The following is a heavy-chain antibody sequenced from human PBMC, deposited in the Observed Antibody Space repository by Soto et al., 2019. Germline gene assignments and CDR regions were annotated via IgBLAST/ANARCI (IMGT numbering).Heavy chain of an antibody. V-gene: IGHV4-4*08. CDR2: IVYNGST. J-gene: IGHJ6*03. CDR3: AREFFWRSSSSPTFYYDLDV. Sequence: VQLQESGEGLVKPSETMSLTCTVSGGSVSSYHWTWIRQSPGQGLEWIGSIVYNGSTDYNPSLKSRATISMSTSQRQFSLELTPVTAADTAVYYCAREFFWRSSSSPTFYYDLDVWGKGATVTVSS. D-gene: IGHD6-6*01. CDR1: GGSVSSYH.